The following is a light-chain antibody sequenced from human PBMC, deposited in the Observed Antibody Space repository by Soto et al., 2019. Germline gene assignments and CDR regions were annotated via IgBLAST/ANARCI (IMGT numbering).Light chain of an antibody. CDR1: ALPKKY. CDR3: LSTDNSGNVWV. V-gene: IGLV3-16*01. Sequence: SYELTQPPSVSVSLGQMARITCSGEALPKKYAYWYQQKPGQSPVVVIYKGTERPSGIPERFSGSTSGTIVTLTISGVQAEDEADYYCLSTDNSGNVWVFGGGTKLPVL. J-gene: IGLJ2*01. CDR2: KGT.